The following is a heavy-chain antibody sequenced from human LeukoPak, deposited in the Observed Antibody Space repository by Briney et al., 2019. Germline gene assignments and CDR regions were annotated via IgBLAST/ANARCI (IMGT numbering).Heavy chain of an antibody. CDR1: GGTFSSYA. J-gene: IGHJ6*03. Sequence: SVKVSCKASGGTFSSYAISWVRQAPGQGLEWMGGIIPIFGTANYAQKFQGRVTITTDESTSTAYMELSSLRSEDTAVYYCASCVTTTAGGPYYYYYYYMDVWGKGTMVSVSS. CDR2: IIPIFGTA. D-gene: IGHD3-22*01. CDR3: ASCVTTTAGGPYYYYYYYMDV. V-gene: IGHV1-69*05.